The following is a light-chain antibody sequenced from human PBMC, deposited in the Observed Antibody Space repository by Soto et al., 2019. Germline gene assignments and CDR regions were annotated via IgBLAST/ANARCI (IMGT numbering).Light chain of an antibody. J-gene: IGKJ4*01. Sequence: DTQMTQSPSTLSASVGDRATITCRASQSMNGRLAWHQQKPGKAPRLLIYGVSAMETGVPPRFSGSGSGTEFTLTIDSLQPEDFAAYHCQQYDDWPAAFGRGTKVDIK. CDR2: GVS. CDR3: QQYDDWPAA. CDR1: QSMNGR. V-gene: IGKV1-5*01.